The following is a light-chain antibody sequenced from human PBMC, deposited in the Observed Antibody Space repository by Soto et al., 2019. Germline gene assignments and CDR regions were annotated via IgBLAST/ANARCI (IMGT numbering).Light chain of an antibody. J-gene: IGLJ1*01. Sequence: QSALTQPRSVSGSPGQSVTISCTGTSSDVGGYNYVSWYQQHPGKAPKLMIYDVSKRPSGVPDRFSGSKSGNTASLTISGLQAEDEADYDGCSYAGSYTYVFGTGTKVTGL. V-gene: IGLV2-11*01. CDR2: DVS. CDR1: SSDVGGYNY. CDR3: CSYAGSYTYV.